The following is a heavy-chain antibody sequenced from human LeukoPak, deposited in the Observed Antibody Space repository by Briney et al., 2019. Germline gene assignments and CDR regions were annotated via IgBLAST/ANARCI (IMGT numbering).Heavy chain of an antibody. CDR2: INPNSGGT. J-gene: IGHJ4*02. V-gene: IGHV1-2*04. CDR1: GYTFTGYY. D-gene: IGHD1-26*01. Sequence: ASVKVSCKASGYTFTGYYMHWVRQAPGQGLEWMGWINPNSGGTNYAQKFQGWVTMTRDTSISTAYMELSRLRSDDTAVYYCARAPYIVGATAALYYFDYWGQGTLVTVSS. CDR3: ARAPYIVGATAALYYFDY.